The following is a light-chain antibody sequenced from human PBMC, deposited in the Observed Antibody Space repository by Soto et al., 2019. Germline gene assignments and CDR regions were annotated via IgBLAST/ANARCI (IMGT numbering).Light chain of an antibody. CDR2: GAY. Sequence: EIVLTQSPGTLSLSPGDSATLSCRASQSVGYHLAWYQQKPGQAPRLLIYGAYTRATGIPARFSGSGSGTEFTLTISSLQSEDFAVYYCQQHNNWPPITFGQGTRLEIK. CDR1: QSVGYH. CDR3: QQHNNWPPIT. V-gene: IGKV3-15*01. J-gene: IGKJ5*01.